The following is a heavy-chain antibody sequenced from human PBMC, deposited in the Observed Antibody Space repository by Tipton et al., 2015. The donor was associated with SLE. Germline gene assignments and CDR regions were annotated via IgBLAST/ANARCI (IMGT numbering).Heavy chain of an antibody. CDR3: ARVAGIAAAGYFDY. CDR1: GGSISSGGYY. D-gene: IGHD6-13*01. Sequence: TLSLTCTVSGGSISSGGYYWSWIRQHPGKGLEWIGYIYYSGSTYYNPSLKSRVTISVDTSKNQFSLKLGSVTAADTAVYYCARVAGIAAAGYFDYWGQGTLVTVSS. V-gene: IGHV4-31*03. J-gene: IGHJ4*02. CDR2: IYYSGST.